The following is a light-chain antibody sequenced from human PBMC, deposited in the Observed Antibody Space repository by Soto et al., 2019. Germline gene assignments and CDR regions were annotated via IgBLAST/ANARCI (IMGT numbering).Light chain of an antibody. J-gene: IGKJ1*01. Sequence: YPEGRATLSCRASQSVSSNLAWYQQKPGQAPRLLIYGASSRATGIPDRFSGSGSGTDLTLAFSLLEPEDFAVCFLQQYGRSPRAFGQGTKVDIK. CDR2: GAS. CDR1: QSVSSN. V-gene: IGKV3-20*01. CDR3: QQYGRSPRA.